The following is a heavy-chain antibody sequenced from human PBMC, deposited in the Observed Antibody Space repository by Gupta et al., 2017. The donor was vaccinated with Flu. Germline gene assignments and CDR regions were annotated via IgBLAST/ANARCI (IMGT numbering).Heavy chain of an antibody. CDR1: GFTLSNHL. Sequence: EVQLVESGGGLVQPGGSLRLSCVASGFTLSNHLMHWVRQVPGKGLVWVSRINSDGSSTTYADSVKGRFTISRDNAKNTLYLQMNSLRAEDTAVYYCARDTAYESTGPHFDYWGQGTPVTVSS. J-gene: IGHJ4*02. D-gene: IGHD3-22*01. V-gene: IGHV3-74*01. CDR2: INSDGSST. CDR3: ARDTAYESTGPHFDY.